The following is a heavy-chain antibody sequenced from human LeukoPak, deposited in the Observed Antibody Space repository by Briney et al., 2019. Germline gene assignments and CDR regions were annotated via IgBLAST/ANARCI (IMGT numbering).Heavy chain of an antibody. CDR3: ARDYGSGSYPPGY. V-gene: IGHV3-30*04. CDR2: ISYDGSNK. J-gene: IGHJ4*02. D-gene: IGHD3-10*01. CDR1: GFTFSSYA. Sequence: PGRSLRLSCAAPGFTFSSYAMHWVRQAPGKGLEWVAVISYDGSNKYYADSVKGRFTISRDNSKNTLYLQMNSLRAEDTAAYYCARDYGSGSYPPGYWGQGTLVTVSS.